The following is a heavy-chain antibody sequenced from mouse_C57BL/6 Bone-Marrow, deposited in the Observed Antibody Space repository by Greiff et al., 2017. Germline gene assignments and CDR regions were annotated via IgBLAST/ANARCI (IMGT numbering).Heavy chain of an antibody. CDR2: ISSGSSTI. D-gene: IGHD3-2*02. Sequence: VQGVESGGGLVKPGGSLKLSCAASGFTFSDYGMHWVRQAPEKGLEWVAYISSGSSTIYYADTVKGRFTISRDNAKNTLFLQMTSRRSEDTAMYYCASPDSSGYTWFAYWGQGTLVTVSA. CDR3: ASPDSSGYTWFAY. J-gene: IGHJ3*01. V-gene: IGHV5-17*01. CDR1: GFTFSDYG.